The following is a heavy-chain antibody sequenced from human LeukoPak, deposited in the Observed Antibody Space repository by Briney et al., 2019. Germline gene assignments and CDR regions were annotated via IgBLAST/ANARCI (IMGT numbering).Heavy chain of an antibody. V-gene: IGHV3-30*18. CDR1: GFTFSSYG. D-gene: IGHD3-22*01. CDR3: AELGITMIEGV. Sequence: GGSLRLSCAASGFTFSSYGMHWVRQAPGKGLEWVAVISCDGSNKYYADSVKGRFTISRDNAKNSLYLQMNSLRAEDTAVYYCAELGITMIEGVWGKGTTVTISS. CDR2: ISCDGSNK. J-gene: IGHJ6*04.